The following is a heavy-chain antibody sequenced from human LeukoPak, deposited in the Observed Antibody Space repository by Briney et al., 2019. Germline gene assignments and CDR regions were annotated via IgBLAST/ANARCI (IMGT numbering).Heavy chain of an antibody. J-gene: IGHJ6*02. D-gene: IGHD1-26*01. V-gene: IGHV3-74*01. CDR2: INSDGSSA. CDR3: AREWELLHYYYGMDV. CDR1: RFIFSTYW. Sequence: GGSLRLSCAASRFIFSTYWMHWVRQAPGKGLVWVSRINSDGSSANYADSVKGRFTISRDNAKNTLYLQMNSLRVEDTAVYYCAREWELLHYYYGMDVWGQGTTVTVSS.